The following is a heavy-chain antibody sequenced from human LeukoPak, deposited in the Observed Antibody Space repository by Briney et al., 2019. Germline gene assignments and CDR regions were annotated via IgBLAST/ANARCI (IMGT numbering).Heavy chain of an antibody. CDR1: GLTFSSYG. Sequence: GGSLRLSCAASGLTFSSYGMHWVRQAPGKGLEWVAVIWYDGSNKYYADSVKGRFTISRDNSKITLYLQMNSLRAEDTAVYYCARSGQWELRAIYYFDYWGQGTLVTVSS. D-gene: IGHD1-26*01. V-gene: IGHV3-33*01. J-gene: IGHJ4*02. CDR2: IWYDGSNK. CDR3: ARSGQWELRAIYYFDY.